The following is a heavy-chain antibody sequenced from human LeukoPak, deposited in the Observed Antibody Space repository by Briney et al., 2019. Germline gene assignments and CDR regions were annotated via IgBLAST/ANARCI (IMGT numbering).Heavy chain of an antibody. CDR2: INHSGST. J-gene: IGHJ4*02. CDR3: ARGIIDGWYYFDY. Sequence: SETLSLTCAVYGGSFSGYYWSWIRQPPGKGLEWIGEINHSGSTNYNPSLKSRVTISVDTSKNQFSLKLSSVTAADTAVYYCARGIIDGWYYFDYWGQGTLVTVSS. V-gene: IGHV4-34*01. D-gene: IGHD6-19*01. CDR1: GGSFSGYY.